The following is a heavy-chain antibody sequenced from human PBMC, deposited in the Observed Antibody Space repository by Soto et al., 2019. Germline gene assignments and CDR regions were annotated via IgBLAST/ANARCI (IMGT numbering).Heavy chain of an antibody. CDR2: ISYDGSNK. Sequence: GESLKISCAASGFTFSSYGMHWVRQAPGKGLEWVAVISYDGSNKYYADSVKGRFTISRDNSKNTLYLQMNSLRAEDTAVYYCAKDSSSTGTTSYLDYWGQGTLVTVSS. CDR3: AKDSSSTGTTSYLDY. J-gene: IGHJ4*02. D-gene: IGHD1-1*01. V-gene: IGHV3-30*18. CDR1: GFTFSSYG.